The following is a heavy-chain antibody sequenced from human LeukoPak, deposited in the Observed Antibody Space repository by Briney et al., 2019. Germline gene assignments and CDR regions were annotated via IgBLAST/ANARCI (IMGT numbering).Heavy chain of an antibody. D-gene: IGHD2-15*01. Sequence: GGSLRLSCAASEFTFSDYYMTWIRQAPGKGLEWVANIKQDGSEKYYVDSVKGRFTISRDNAKNSLYLQMNSLRAEDTAVYYCARDSGYCSGGSCYSTFDYWGQGTLVTVSP. CDR3: ARDSGYCSGGSCYSTFDY. CDR2: IKQDGSEK. J-gene: IGHJ4*02. V-gene: IGHV3-7*01. CDR1: EFTFSDYY.